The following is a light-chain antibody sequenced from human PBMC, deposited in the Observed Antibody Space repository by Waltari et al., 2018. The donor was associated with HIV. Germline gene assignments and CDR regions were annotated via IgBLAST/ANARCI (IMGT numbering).Light chain of an antibody. CDR2: EVS. CDR1: SSDVGSYNR. J-gene: IGLJ2*01. V-gene: IGLV2-18*02. CDR3: SSYTSSSTLVV. Sequence: QSALTQPPSVSGSPGQSVTISCTGTSSDVGSYNRVSWYQQPPGTAPKLMIYEVSNRPSGGPDRFSGSKSGNTASLTISGLQAEDEADYYCSSYTSSSTLVVFGGGTKLTVL.